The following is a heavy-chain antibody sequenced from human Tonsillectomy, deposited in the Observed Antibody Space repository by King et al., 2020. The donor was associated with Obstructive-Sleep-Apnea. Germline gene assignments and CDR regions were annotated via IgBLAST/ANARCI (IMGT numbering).Heavy chain of an antibody. Sequence: QLVQSGAEVKKPGASVKVSCKASGYIFTGHYMYWVRQAPGQGLEWMGWINPNSGGTDYAQKFQGRVTMTRDTSISTVYMELSSLRSDDTAVYYCARDAPAELHRRSNYFDYWGQGTLVTVSS. J-gene: IGHJ4*02. CDR1: GYIFTGHY. V-gene: IGHV1-2*02. D-gene: IGHD1-26*01. CDR3: ARDAPAELHRRSNYFDY. CDR2: INPNSGGT.